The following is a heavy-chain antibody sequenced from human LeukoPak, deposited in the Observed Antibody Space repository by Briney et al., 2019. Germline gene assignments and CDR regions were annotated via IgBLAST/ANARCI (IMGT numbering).Heavy chain of an antibody. D-gene: IGHD1-26*01. CDR3: AREIRDRGRVVGATPPSFDI. CDR2: ISSSGGTI. J-gene: IGHJ3*02. Sequence: PGGSLRLSCAASGFTFSSYEMIWVRQAPGKGLEWVSYISSSGGTIYYADSVKGRFTFSRDNAKNSLYLQMNSLRAEDTAVYYCAREIRDRGRVVGATPPSFDIWGQGTMVTVSS. CDR1: GFTFSSYE. V-gene: IGHV3-48*03.